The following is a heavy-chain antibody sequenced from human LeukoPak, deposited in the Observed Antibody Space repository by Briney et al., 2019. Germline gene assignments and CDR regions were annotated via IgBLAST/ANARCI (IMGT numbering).Heavy chain of an antibody. CDR1: GFTFSSYG. J-gene: IGHJ4*02. Sequence: GGSLRLSCAASGFTFSSYGMHWVRQAPGKGLEWVAVISYDGSNKYYADSVKGRFTISRGNSKNTLYLQMNSLRAEDTAVYYCAKPRELLRYYFDYWGQGTLVTVSS. CDR3: AKPRELLRYYFDY. V-gene: IGHV3-30*18. CDR2: ISYDGSNK. D-gene: IGHD1-26*01.